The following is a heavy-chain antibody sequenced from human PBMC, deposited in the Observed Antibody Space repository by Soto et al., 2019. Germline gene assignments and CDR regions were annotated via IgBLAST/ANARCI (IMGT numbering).Heavy chain of an antibody. CDR2: ISAYNGNT. CDR1: GYTFTSYG. D-gene: IGHD5-12*01. J-gene: IGHJ4*02. CDR3: ARDLRRKKWLRLRISPFDY. V-gene: IGHV1-18*04. Sequence: VASVKVSCKASGYTFTSYGISWVRQAPGQGLEWMGWISAYNGNTNYAQKLQGRVTMTTDTSTSTAYMELRSLRSDDTAVYYCARDLRRKKWLRLRISPFDYWGQGTLVTVSS.